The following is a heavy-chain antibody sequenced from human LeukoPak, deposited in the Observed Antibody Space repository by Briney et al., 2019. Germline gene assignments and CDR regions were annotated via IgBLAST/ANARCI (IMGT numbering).Heavy chain of an antibody. Sequence: GGSLRLSCAASGFTFSSYWMSWVRQAPGKGLEWVANIKQDGSEKYYVDSVKGRFTISRDNAKNSLYLQMNSLRAEDTAVYYCARDGAGGSGYGYLYYYYYMDVWGKGTTVTVSS. J-gene: IGHJ6*03. CDR3: ARDGAGGSGYGYLYYYYYMDV. V-gene: IGHV3-7*01. CDR2: IKQDGSEK. D-gene: IGHD5-12*01. CDR1: GFTFSSYW.